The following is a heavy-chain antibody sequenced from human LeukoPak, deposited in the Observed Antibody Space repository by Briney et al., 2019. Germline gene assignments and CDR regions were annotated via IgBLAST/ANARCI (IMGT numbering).Heavy chain of an antibody. CDR1: GYNFPIYW. Sequence: GESLKISCQGSGYNFPIYWIGWVRQMPGQGLEWMGIIYPDDSNTIYGPSFQGQVTISADKSISTAYLQWSSLKASDTAMYYCARHYYASGSYPHFDYWGQGTLVTVSS. D-gene: IGHD3-10*01. V-gene: IGHV5-51*01. CDR2: IYPDDSNT. CDR3: ARHYYASGSYPHFDY. J-gene: IGHJ4*02.